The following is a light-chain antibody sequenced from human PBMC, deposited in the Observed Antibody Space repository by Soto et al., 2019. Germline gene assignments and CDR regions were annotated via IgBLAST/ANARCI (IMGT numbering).Light chain of an antibody. CDR2: RND. CDR3: AVWDDRLHGM. J-gene: IGLJ3*02. V-gene: IGLV1-47*01. Sequence: QSVLTQPPSASGTPGQRVTISCSGRSSNIGTYNVYWYQQLPGTTPRLLIYRNDQRPSGVPDRFSGSKSGTSASLAIDGLRTADEADYYCAVWDDRLHGMFGVGTKLTVL. CDR1: SSNIGTYN.